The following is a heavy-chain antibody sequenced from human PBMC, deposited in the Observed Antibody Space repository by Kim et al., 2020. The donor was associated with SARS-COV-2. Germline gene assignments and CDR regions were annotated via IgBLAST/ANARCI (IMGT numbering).Heavy chain of an antibody. V-gene: IGHV3-23*01. D-gene: IGHD3-10*01. J-gene: IGHJ3*02. CDR3: AKDYLPHLTGDAFDI. Sequence: ADAVKGRFTITRGNSKNTLYLQMNSLGSEDTAVYYCAKDYLPHLTGDAFDIWGQGTMVTVSS.